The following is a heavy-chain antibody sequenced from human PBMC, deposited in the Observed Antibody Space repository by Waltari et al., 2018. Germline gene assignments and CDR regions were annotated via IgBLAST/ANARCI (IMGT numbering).Heavy chain of an antibody. V-gene: IGHV3-64*01. CDR1: GFTFSSYA. J-gene: IGHJ6*03. CDR2: ISSNGGST. CDR3: ARDGAATTYYYYYYYMDV. D-gene: IGHD5-12*01. Sequence: EVQLVESGGGLVQPGGSLRLSCAASGFTFSSYAMTWVRQAPGKGLEYVSAISSNGGSTYYANSVKGRFTISRDNSKNTLYLQMGSLRAEDMAVYYCARDGAATTYYYYYYYMDVWGKGTTVTVSS.